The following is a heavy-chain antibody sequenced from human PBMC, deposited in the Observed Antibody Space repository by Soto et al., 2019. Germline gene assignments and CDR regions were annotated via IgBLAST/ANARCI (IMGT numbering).Heavy chain of an antibody. CDR1: EFTFSTYG. D-gene: IGHD6-6*01. V-gene: IGHV3-30*18. J-gene: IGHJ3*02. CDR2: ISYDGSNV. Sequence: QVQLVESGGGVVQPGRSLRLSCAASEFTFSTYGMHWVRQAPGKGLEWVAVISYDGSNVYYADSVKGRFTVSRDNSKNTLYLQMNSLRAEDTALYYCAKLVYPHTNAFDIWGQGTMVTVSS. CDR3: AKLVYPHTNAFDI.